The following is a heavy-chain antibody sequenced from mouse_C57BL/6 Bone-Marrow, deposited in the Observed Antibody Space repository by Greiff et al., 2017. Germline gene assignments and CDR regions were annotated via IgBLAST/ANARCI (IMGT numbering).Heavy chain of an antibody. J-gene: IGHJ2*01. CDR2: INYDGSST. CDR1: GFTFSDYY. V-gene: IGHV5-16*01. Sequence: EVKVVESEGGLVQPGSSMKLSCTASGFTFSDYYMAWVRQVPEKGLEWVANINYDGSSTYYLDSLKSRFIISRDNAKNILYLQMSSLKSEDTATYYCARDVGGNYFDYWGQGTTLTVSS. CDR3: ARDVGGNYFDY.